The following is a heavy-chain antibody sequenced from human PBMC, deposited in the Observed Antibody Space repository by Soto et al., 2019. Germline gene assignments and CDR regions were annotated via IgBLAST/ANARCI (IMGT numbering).Heavy chain of an antibody. CDR3: AKGKGYNDSGSGRVVGFDI. D-gene: IGHD6-6*01. CDR2: ISGNGGSI. Sequence: DVQLVESGGGLVQPGRSLRLSCAASGFTFDDYAMHWVRQAPGKGLEWVSGISGNGGSIGYADSVKGRFTISRDNAKNNLYLQMHSMRAEDTDLAVYAKGKGYNDSGSGRVVGFDIWGQGTMVTVSS. CDR1: GFTFDDYA. V-gene: IGHV3-9*01. J-gene: IGHJ3*02.